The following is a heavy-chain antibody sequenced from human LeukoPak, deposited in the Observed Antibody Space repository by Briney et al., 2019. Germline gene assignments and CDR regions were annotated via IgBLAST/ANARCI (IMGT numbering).Heavy chain of an antibody. CDR1: GGTFSSYA. D-gene: IGHD5-24*01. J-gene: IGHJ6*03. V-gene: IGHV1-69*13. CDR2: IIPIFGTA. CDR3: ARGDNLYYYYYHMDV. Sequence: LGASVKVSCKASGGTFSSYAISWVRQAPGQGLEWMGGIIPIFGTANYAQKFQGRVTITAGESTSTAYMELSSLRSEDTAVYYCARGDNLYYYYYHMDVWGKGTTVTVSS.